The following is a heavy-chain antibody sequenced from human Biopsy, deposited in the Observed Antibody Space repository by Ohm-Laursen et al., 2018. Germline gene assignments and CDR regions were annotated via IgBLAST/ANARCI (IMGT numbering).Heavy chain of an antibody. CDR2: ISETSSHI. CDR1: GFSVSSYD. Sequence: AASGFSVSSYDMHWVRQAPGKGLEWISYISETSSHIYDADSVRGRFTVARDIAKNSLYLQLNSLRVEDTAVYYCARDSSRRAREGGMDVWGQGTTVTVSS. J-gene: IGHJ6*02. D-gene: IGHD6-6*01. CDR3: ARDSSRRAREGGMDV. V-gene: IGHV3-21*01.